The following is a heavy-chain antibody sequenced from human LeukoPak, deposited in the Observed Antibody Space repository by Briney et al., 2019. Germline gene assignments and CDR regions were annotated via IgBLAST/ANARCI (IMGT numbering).Heavy chain of an antibody. CDR3: AREIYSSISDALDI. D-gene: IGHD5-18*01. CDR1: RFPFSGRE. J-gene: IGHJ3*02. CDR2: ISSSDNTI. V-gene: IGHV3-48*03. Sequence: PGGSLRLSCAASRFPFSGREMNWVRQAPGKGLEWLAYISSSDNTIWYADSVRGRFTISKDNAKNSQYLQMNSLRAEDTAVYYCAREIYSSISDALDIWGQGTMVTVSS.